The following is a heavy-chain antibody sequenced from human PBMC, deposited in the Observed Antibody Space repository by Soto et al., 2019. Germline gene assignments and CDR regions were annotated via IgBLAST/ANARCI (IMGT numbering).Heavy chain of an antibody. CDR1: GFSLSTSGVG. D-gene: IGHD2-2*01. CDR2: IYWDDDN. Sequence: SGPTLVKPTQTLTLTCTFSGFSLSTSGVGVGWIRQPPGKALEWLALIYWDDDNRYSPALKSRLTITKVTSKNQVFLAMTNMDPVDTATYYCAHRLTERPFGCSSPSCPSDAFDIWGQGTMVTVSS. V-gene: IGHV2-5*02. J-gene: IGHJ3*02. CDR3: AHRLTERPFGCSSPSCPSDAFDI.